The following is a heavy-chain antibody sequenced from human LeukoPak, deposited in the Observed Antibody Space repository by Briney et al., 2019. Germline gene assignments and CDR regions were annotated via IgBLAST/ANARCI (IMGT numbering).Heavy chain of an antibody. CDR1: GFTFSSYA. CDR3: ARALYQPRDIVVVPAAISY. CDR2: ISYDGSNK. J-gene: IGHJ4*02. V-gene: IGHV3-30-3*01. D-gene: IGHD2-2*01. Sequence: GGSLRLSCAASGFTFSSYAMHWVRQAPGKGLEWVAVISYDGSNKYYADSVKGRFTISRDNSENTLYLQMNSLRAEDTAVYYCARALYQPRDIVVVPAAISYWGQGTLVIVSS.